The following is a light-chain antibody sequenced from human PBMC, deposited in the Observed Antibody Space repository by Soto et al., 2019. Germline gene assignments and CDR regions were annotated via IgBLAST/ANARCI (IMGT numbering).Light chain of an antibody. CDR3: QQYGSSKLT. CDR2: DAS. V-gene: IGKV3-11*01. CDR1: QSISSY. Sequence: LLTRSPATLSVSPGQRVTLSCRASQSISSYLAWYQQRPGQPSRLLIYDASNRATGIPARFSGSGSGTDFTLTISSLEPEDFAVYYCQQYGSSKLTFGGGTKVDIK. J-gene: IGKJ4*01.